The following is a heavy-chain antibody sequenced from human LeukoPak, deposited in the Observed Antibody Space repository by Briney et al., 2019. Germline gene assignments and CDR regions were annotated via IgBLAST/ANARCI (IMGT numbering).Heavy chain of an antibody. D-gene: IGHD5-18*01. CDR2: ISGSGGST. CDR3: AKDPLDTAMVYYYYGMDV. CDR1: GFTFSSYA. Sequence: PGGSLRLSGAASGFTFSSYAMSWVRQAPGKGLEWVSAISGSGGSTYYADSVKGRFTISRDNSKTTLYLQMNSLRAEDTAVYYCAKDPLDTAMVYYYYGMDVWGQGTTVTVSS. J-gene: IGHJ6*02. V-gene: IGHV3-23*01.